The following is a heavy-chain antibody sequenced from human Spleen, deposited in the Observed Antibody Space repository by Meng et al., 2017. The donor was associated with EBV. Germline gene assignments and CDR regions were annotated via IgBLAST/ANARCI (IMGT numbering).Heavy chain of an antibody. V-gene: IGHV4-34*01. Sequence: QVQLQQWGARLLQPSETLSLTCAVYGGSLSGYYWSWIRQPPGKGLEWIGEINHGGGTSYNPSLKSRVTMSVDTSKNQFSLNLSSVTAADTAIYYCARDHSDGHNLSVAFWGQGTLVTVSS. CDR3: ARDHSDGHNLSVAF. D-gene: IGHD5-24*01. J-gene: IGHJ4*02. CDR1: GGSLSGYY. CDR2: INHGGGT.